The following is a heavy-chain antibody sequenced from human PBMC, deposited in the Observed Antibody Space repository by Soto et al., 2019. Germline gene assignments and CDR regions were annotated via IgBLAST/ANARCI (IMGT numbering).Heavy chain of an antibody. J-gene: IGHJ6*03. CDR1: GFTFSTYG. V-gene: IGHV3-30*18. Sequence: QVQLVESGGGVVQPGRSLRLSCAASGFTFSTYGMHWVRQAPGKGLEWVAVISYHGSNKYYADSVKGRFTISRDNSKNTLHLQMNSLRAEDTAVYYCAKDGRWFGDYYYYDMEAWGKGTTVTVSS. CDR2: ISYHGSNK. D-gene: IGHD3-10*01. CDR3: AKDGRWFGDYYYYDMEA.